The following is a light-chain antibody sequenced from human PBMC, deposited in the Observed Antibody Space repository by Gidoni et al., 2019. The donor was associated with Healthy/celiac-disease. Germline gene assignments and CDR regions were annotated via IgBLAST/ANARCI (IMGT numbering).Light chain of an antibody. CDR3: QQYGSSPRGYT. J-gene: IGKJ2*01. CDR2: GAS. Sequence: DIVLTQSPGTRSLSPGERATLSCRASQSVSSSYLAWYQQKPGQAPRLLIYGASNRATGIPDRFSGSGSGTDFTLTISRLEPEDFAVYYCQQYGSSPRGYTFGQGTKLEIK. V-gene: IGKV3-20*01. CDR1: QSVSSSY.